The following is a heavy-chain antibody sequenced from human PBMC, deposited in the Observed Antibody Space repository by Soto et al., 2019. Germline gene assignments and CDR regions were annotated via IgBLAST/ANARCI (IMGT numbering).Heavy chain of an antibody. CDR3: ARSTFYGGEYYYYGMDV. D-gene: IGHD4-17*01. V-gene: IGHV3-48*03. CDR2: SSSSGSTI. Sequence: PGVSLRRSGAASGFTFSSYEMNWVRQAPGKGLEGVSYSSSSGSTIYYADSVKGGFTISRDNAKNSLYLQMNSVRAEDTAVYYCARSTFYGGEYYYYGMDVWGRGTTVTVSS. CDR1: GFTFSSYE. J-gene: IGHJ6*02.